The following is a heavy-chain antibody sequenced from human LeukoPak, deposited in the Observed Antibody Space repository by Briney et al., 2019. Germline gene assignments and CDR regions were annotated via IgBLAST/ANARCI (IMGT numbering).Heavy chain of an antibody. CDR1: GITFSGND. Sequence: GGSLRLSCAASGITFSGNDIHWFRQPPGRGLEWVAVTSKDGSEKSYADSVKGRFTISRDDSKNSLYLQMNSLRPEDTAFYYCATNEDDSGSNYTAFHYWGQGTLVTASS. CDR2: TSKDGSEK. J-gene: IGHJ4*02. V-gene: IGHV3-30*04. CDR3: ATNEDDSGSNYTAFHY. D-gene: IGHD1-26*01.